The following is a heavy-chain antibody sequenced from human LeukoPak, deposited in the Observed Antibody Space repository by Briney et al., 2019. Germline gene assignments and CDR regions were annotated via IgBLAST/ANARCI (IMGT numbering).Heavy chain of an antibody. CDR2: IYYSGST. J-gene: IGHJ6*03. V-gene: IGHV4-39*07. Sequence: KPSETLSLTCTVSGGSISSSSYYWGWIRQPPGKGLEWIGSIYYSGSTYYNPSLKSRVTISVDTSKNQFSLKLSSVTAADTAVYYCARKKDSGSYSYYMDVWGKGTTVTVSS. CDR3: ARKKDSGSYSYYMDV. D-gene: IGHD1-26*01. CDR1: GGSISSSSYY.